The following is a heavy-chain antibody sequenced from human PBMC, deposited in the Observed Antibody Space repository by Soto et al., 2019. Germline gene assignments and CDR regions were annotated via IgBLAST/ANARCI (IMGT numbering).Heavy chain of an antibody. J-gene: IGHJ4*02. V-gene: IGHV3-33*03. CDR1: GFIFRNFG. CDR3: EAANYDSSGFYGDY. Sequence: QVQVVESGGGVVQPGGSLRFSCAASGFIFRNFGMNWVRQAPGKGLEWVALIWFDGSQEYYADSVKGRFTISRDNSKNTLYLEMNSLRDDDTAVYFCEAANYDSSGFYGDYWGQGTLVTVSS. D-gene: IGHD3-22*01. CDR2: IWFDGSQE.